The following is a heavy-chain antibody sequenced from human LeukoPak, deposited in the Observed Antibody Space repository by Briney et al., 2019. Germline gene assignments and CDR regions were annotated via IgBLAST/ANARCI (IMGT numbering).Heavy chain of an antibody. D-gene: IGHD3-22*01. V-gene: IGHV3-23*01. CDR3: ARSVFDDSSGYYYDYFDY. J-gene: IGHJ4*02. CDR1: GFTFSYYA. Sequence: GGSLRLSCAASGFTFSYYAMTWVRQAPGKGLEYVSTITGSGGRTYYADSVKGRFTISRDNSNNTLALQMNSLRAEDTAVYYCARSVFDDSSGYYYDYFDYWGQGTLVTVSS. CDR2: ITGSGGRT.